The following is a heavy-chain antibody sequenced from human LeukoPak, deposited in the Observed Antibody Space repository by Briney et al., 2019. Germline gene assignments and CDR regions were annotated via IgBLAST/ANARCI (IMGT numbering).Heavy chain of an antibody. CDR1: GFTFSSYG. V-gene: IGHV3-30*18. CDR2: ISYDGSNK. Sequence: PGRSLRLSCAASGFTFSSYGMHWVRQAPGKGLEWVAVISYDGSNKYYADSVKGRFTISRDNSKNTLYLQMNSLRAEDTAVYYCAKDRVVFLAAAGQFDYWGQGTLVTVSS. D-gene: IGHD6-13*01. CDR3: AKDRVVFLAAAGQFDY. J-gene: IGHJ4*02.